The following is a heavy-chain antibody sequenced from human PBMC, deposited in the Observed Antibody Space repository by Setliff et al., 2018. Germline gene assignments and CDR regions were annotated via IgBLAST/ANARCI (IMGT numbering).Heavy chain of an antibody. V-gene: IGHV1-69*13. Sequence: SVKVSCKASGGTFSSYAISWVRQAPGQGLEWMGGIIPIFGTANYAQKFQGRVTITADGSTSTAYMELSSLRSEDTAVYYCARDSTVTTDYYYYYMGVWGKGTTVTVS. D-gene: IGHD4-17*01. J-gene: IGHJ6*03. CDR3: ARDSTVTTDYYYYYMGV. CDR1: GGTFSSYA. CDR2: IIPIFGTA.